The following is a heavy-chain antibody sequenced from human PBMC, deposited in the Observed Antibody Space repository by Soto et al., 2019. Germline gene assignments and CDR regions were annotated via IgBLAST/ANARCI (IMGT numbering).Heavy chain of an antibody. CDR1: GFTFRSYW. Sequence: EVQLVESGGGLVQPGGSLRLSCAASGFTFRSYWMQWVGKPPGKGLVWVSWINSDGSSTSYADSVKGRFTISRDNAKNTLYLQMNSLRAEDTAVYYCASGGSSLNFDSWGQGTLVTVSS. CDR3: ASGGSSLNFDS. D-gene: IGHD6-6*01. J-gene: IGHJ4*02. CDR2: INSDGSST. V-gene: IGHV3-74*01.